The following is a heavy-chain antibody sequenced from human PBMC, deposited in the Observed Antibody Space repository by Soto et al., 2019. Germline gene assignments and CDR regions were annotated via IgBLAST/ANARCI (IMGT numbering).Heavy chain of an antibody. CDR3: TRSSVGDSAGLHH. J-gene: IGHJ1*01. V-gene: IGHV3-72*01. Sequence: EVQLVESGGGLVQPGGSLRLSCAVSGFTFSDHYMDWVRQAPGKGLEWVGRLRNKANSYTTEYAASVKGRFTISGDDSKNSVFLQRSSLKTEDTAVYYCTRSSVGDSAGLHHWGQGTLVTVSS. D-gene: IGHD1-26*01. CDR1: GFTFSDHY. CDR2: LRNKANSYTT.